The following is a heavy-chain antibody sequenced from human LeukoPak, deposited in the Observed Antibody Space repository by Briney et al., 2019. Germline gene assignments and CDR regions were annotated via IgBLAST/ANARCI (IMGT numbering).Heavy chain of an antibody. D-gene: IGHD2/OR15-2a*01. CDR1: GYTFTSYD. Sequence: ASVKVSCKASGYTFTSYDINWVRQATGQGLEWMGWMNPNSGNTGYAQKFQGRVTMTEDTSTDTAYMELSSLRSEDTAVYYCATAARVKYYYYYGMDVWGQGTTVTVSS. CDR2: MNPNSGNT. CDR3: ATAARVKYYYYYGMDV. J-gene: IGHJ6*02. V-gene: IGHV1-8*01.